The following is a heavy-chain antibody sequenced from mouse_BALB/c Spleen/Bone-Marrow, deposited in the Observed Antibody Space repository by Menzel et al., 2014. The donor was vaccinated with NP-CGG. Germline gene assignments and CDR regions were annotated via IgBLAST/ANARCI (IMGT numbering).Heavy chain of an antibody. CDR1: GYTFTSYW. CDR3: ARYGNYGDYFDY. CDR2: INPSTGYT. D-gene: IGHD2-1*01. J-gene: IGHJ2*01. Sequence: LQESGAELAKPGASVKMSCKASGYTFTSYWMHWVKQRPGQGLEWIGYINPSTGYTEYNQKFKDKATLTADKSSGTAYMQLSSLTSEDSAVYYCARYGNYGDYFDYWGQGTTLTVSS. V-gene: IGHV1-7*01.